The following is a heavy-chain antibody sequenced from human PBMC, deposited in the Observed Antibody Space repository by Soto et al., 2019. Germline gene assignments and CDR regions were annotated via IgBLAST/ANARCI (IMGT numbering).Heavy chain of an antibody. V-gene: IGHV4-59*08. CDR2: IYYSGST. J-gene: IGHJ6*03. CDR3: ARGITIFGVVARDYYYYMDV. D-gene: IGHD3-3*01. Sequence: SETLSLTWTVSGGSISSYYWSWIRQPPGKGLEWIGHIYYSGSTNYNPSLKSRVTISVDTSKNQFSLKLSSVTAADTAVYYCARGITIFGVVARDYYYYMDVWGKGTTVTVSS. CDR1: GGSISSYY.